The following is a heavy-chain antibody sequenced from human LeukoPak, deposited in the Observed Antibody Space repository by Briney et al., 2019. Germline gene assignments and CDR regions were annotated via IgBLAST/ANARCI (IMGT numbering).Heavy chain of an antibody. Sequence: GGSLRLSCAASGFTVSSNYMNWVRQAPGKGLEWVSVIYSGGTTYYADSVKGRFTISRDNSKNTLYLQMNSLRAEDTAVYYCARDRGQSIYWGAAPALEFDHWGQGTLVTVSS. V-gene: IGHV3-66*01. J-gene: IGHJ4*02. D-gene: IGHD6-25*01. CDR3: ARDRGQSIYWGAAPALEFDH. CDR1: GFTVSSNY. CDR2: IYSGGTT.